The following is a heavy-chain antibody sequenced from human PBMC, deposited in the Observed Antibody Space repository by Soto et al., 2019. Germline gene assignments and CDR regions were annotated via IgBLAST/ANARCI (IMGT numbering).Heavy chain of an antibody. D-gene: IGHD2-8*01. CDR3: ARVYSYGMDV. CDR2: ISSSGSPK. Sequence: GSLRLSCAASGFTFSRYSMNWVRQAPGKGLEWVSYISSSGSPKYYADSVKGRFTISRDNAKNSLYLQMNSLRDEDTAVYYCARVYSYGMDVWGQGTTVTVSS. J-gene: IGHJ6*02. V-gene: IGHV3-48*02. CDR1: GFTFSRYS.